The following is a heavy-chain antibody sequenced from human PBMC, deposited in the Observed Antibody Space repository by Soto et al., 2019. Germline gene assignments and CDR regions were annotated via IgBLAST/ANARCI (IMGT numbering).Heavy chain of an antibody. Sequence: SETKPLTCTVSDGNIRSGCDYWSWIRKHPGKGLEWIGYIYYSGSTYYNPSLKSRVTISVDTSKNQFSLKLSSVTAADTAVYYCARVNDYIWGSYRPARHIDYWGQGTLVTVSS. CDR3: ARVNDYIWGSYRPARHIDY. CDR1: DGNIRSGCDY. D-gene: IGHD3-16*02. CDR2: IYYSGST. J-gene: IGHJ4*02. V-gene: IGHV4-31*03.